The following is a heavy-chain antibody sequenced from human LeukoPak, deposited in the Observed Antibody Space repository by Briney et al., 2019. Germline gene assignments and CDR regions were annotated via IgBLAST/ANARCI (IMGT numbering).Heavy chain of an antibody. CDR2: ISAYNGNT. J-gene: IGHJ4*02. CDR3: ARAIWFGELLSYYFDY. D-gene: IGHD3-10*01. Sequence: ASVKVSCKASGYTFTGYGISWVRQAPGQGLEWMGWISAYNGNTNYAQKLQGRVTMTTDTSTSTAYMELRSLRSDDTAVYYCARAIWFGELLSYYFDYWGQGTLVTVSS. CDR1: GYTFTGYG. V-gene: IGHV1-18*01.